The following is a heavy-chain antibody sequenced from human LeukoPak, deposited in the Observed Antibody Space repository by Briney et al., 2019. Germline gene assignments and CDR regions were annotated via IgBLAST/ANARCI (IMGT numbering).Heavy chain of an antibody. V-gene: IGHV3-48*03. Sequence: GGSLRLSCEASGFTFSSYEMNWVRQAPGKGLEWVSFLSISDTIHYADSVKGRFTISRDDAKNSLYLQMNSLRAEDTAVYCCARGPYYYGMDVWGQGTTVTVSS. CDR3: ARGPYYYGMDV. J-gene: IGHJ6*02. CDR1: GFTFSSYE. CDR2: LSISDTI.